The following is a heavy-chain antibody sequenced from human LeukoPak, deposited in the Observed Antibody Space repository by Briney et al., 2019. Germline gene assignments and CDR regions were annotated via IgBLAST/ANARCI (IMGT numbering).Heavy chain of an antibody. J-gene: IGHJ6*04. D-gene: IGHD6-13*01. CDR2: IYYSGST. Sequence: SETLSLTCTVSGGSISSYYWGWIRQPPGKGLEWIGYIYYSGSTNYNPSLKSRVTISVDTSKNQFSLKLSSVTAADTAVYYCARSLYSSSWYGYYGMDVWGKGTTVTVSS. CDR1: GGSISSYY. V-gene: IGHV4-59*01. CDR3: ARSLYSSSWYGYYGMDV.